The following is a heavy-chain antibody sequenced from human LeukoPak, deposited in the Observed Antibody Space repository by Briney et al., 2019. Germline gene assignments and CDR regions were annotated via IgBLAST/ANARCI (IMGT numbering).Heavy chain of an antibody. CDR1: EFTFSTYG. CDR3: ARDGGGTYYVVDY. CDR2: ISSDSSTI. Sequence: GGSLRLSCAASEFTFSTYGMHWVRQAPGKGLEWVSYISSDSSTIYYADSVKGRFTISRDNAKNSLSLQMNSLRAEDTAVYYCARDGGGTYYVVDYWGQGSLVTVSS. V-gene: IGHV3-48*01. J-gene: IGHJ4*02. D-gene: IGHD1-26*01.